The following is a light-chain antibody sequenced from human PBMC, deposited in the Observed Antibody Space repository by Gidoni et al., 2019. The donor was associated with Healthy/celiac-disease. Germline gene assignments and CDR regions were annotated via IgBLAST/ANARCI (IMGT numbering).Light chain of an antibody. J-gene: IGKJ4*01. Sequence: DIVLPQSLRTLSLSSGERATLSCRASQSVSSSYLAWYQQKPGQAPRLLIYGASSRATGIPDRFSGSGSGTDFTLTISRLEPEDFAVYYCQQYGSSPLTFGGGTKVEIK. V-gene: IGKV3-20*01. CDR1: QSVSSSY. CDR2: GAS. CDR3: QQYGSSPLT.